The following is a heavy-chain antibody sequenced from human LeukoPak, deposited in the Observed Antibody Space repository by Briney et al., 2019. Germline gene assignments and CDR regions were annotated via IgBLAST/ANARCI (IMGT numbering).Heavy chain of an antibody. CDR3: AKTRYCSSTSCYQEYDY. J-gene: IGHJ4*02. CDR1: GFTFSSYS. CDR2: ISSSSSTI. Sequence: GGSLRLSCAASGFTFSSYSMNWVRQAPGKGLEWVSYISSSSSTIYYADSVKGRFTISRDNAKNSLYLQMNSLRAEDTAVYYCAKTRYCSSTSCYQEYDYWGQGTLVTVSS. D-gene: IGHD2-2*01. V-gene: IGHV3-48*01.